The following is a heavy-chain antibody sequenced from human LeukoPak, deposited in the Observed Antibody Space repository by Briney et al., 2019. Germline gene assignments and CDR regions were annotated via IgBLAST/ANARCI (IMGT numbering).Heavy chain of an antibody. CDR3: ATDSYYDSSGYSNWYFDL. D-gene: IGHD3-22*01. CDR1: GYTFTGYY. V-gene: IGHV1-24*01. CDR2: FDPEDGET. Sequence: ASVKVSCKASGYTFTGYYMHWVRQAPGKGLEWMGGFDPEDGETIYAQKFQGRVTMTEDTSTDTAYMELSSLRSEDTAVYYCATDSYYDSSGYSNWYFDLWGRGTLVTVSS. J-gene: IGHJ2*01.